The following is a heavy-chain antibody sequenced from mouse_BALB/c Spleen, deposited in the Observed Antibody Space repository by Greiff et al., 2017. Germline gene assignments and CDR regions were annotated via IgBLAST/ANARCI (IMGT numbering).Heavy chain of an antibody. CDR1: GFNIKDTY. CDR3: ARESYYYGSSYGFAY. J-gene: IGHJ3*01. Sequence: EVKLQESGAELVKPGASVKLSCTASGFNIKDTYMHWVKQRPEQGLEWIGRIDPANGNTKYDPKFQGKATITADTSSNTAYLQLSSLTSEDTAVYYCARESYYYGSSYGFAYWGQGTLVTVSA. V-gene: IGHV14-3*02. D-gene: IGHD1-1*01. CDR2: IDPANGNT.